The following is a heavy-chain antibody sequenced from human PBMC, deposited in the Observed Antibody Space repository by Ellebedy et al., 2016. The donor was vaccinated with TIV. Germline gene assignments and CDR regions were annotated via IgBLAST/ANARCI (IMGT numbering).Heavy chain of an antibody. CDR1: GASISSYS. CDR3: ARRKVRSGPAFDY. J-gene: IGHJ4*02. V-gene: IGHV4-59*08. CDR2: FSYTGST. D-gene: IGHD3-10*01. Sequence: MPSETLSLTCTVSGASISSYSWAWIRQPPGMGLDYIGYFSYTGSTNYIPSLNRRVSTSVDTSKNQFSLKLSSVTAADTAVYYCARRKVRSGPAFDYWGQGTLVTFSS.